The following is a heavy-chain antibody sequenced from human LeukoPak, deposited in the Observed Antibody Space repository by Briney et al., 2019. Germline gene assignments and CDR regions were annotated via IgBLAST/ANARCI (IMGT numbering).Heavy chain of an antibody. Sequence: SETLSLTCTVSGGSISSSSYYWGWIRQPPGKGLEWIGSIYYSGGTYYNPSLKSRVTISVDTSKNQFSLKLSSVTAADTAVYYCARLAWGFSSSQYFDYWGQGTLVTVSS. D-gene: IGHD6-6*01. CDR1: GGSISSSSYY. CDR3: ARLAWGFSSSQYFDY. V-gene: IGHV4-39*01. CDR2: IYYSGGT. J-gene: IGHJ4*02.